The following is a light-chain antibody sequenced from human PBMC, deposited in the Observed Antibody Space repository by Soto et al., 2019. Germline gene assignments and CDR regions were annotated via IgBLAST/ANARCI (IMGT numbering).Light chain of an antibody. CDR3: QQYSSYPLT. CDR2: DAA. Sequence: DIQMTQSPSTLSASVADRVTIACRASHAISGYLAWYQRKPGKAPKLLIYDAANLQTGVSSRFSGSGSGTEFTLTINSLQPDDFATCYCQQYSSYPLTFGGGTKVEIK. V-gene: IGKV1-5*01. CDR1: HAISGY. J-gene: IGKJ4*01.